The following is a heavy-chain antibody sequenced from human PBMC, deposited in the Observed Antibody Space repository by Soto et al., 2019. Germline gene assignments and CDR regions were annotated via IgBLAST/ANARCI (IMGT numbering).Heavy chain of an antibody. CDR2: TYHSGST. Sequence: KPSETLSLTCGVSGDTISTGGYSWAWIRQPPGKGLEWIGYTYHSGSTNYNPSLKSRVTISVDTSKNQFSLKLSSVTAADTAVYYCARESVMATPTGDFDIWGQGTMVTVSS. D-gene: IGHD7-27*01. J-gene: IGHJ3*02. CDR1: GDTISTGGYS. CDR3: ARESVMATPTGDFDI. V-gene: IGHV4-30-2*01.